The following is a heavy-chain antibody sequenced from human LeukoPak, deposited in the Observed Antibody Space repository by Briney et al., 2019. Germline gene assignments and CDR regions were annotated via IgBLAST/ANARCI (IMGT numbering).Heavy chain of an antibody. V-gene: IGHV3-21*01. Sequence: GGSLRLSCAASGFTFSSYAMSWVRQAPGKGLEWVSSISSSGSYIYYADSVKGRFTISRDNAKNSLYLQMNSLRAEDTAVYYCARGGAMVRGVSPLDYWGQGTLVTVSS. J-gene: IGHJ4*02. D-gene: IGHD3-10*01. CDR3: ARGGAMVRGVSPLDY. CDR2: ISSSGSYI. CDR1: GFTFSSYA.